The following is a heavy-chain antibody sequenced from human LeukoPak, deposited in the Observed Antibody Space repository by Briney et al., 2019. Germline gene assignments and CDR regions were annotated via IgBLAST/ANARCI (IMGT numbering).Heavy chain of an antibody. CDR1: GFTFSSYS. CDR3: ARDPQRGVPDYFDY. D-gene: IGHD6-25*01. V-gene: IGHV3-30*03. CDR2: ISYDGSTK. Sequence: GGSLRLSCAASGFTFSSYSMNWVRQAPGKGLEWVSVISYDGSTKYYADSVKGRFTISRDSPKNTLYLQMDSLRADDTAMYYCARDPQRGVPDYFDYWGQGTLVTVSS. J-gene: IGHJ4*02.